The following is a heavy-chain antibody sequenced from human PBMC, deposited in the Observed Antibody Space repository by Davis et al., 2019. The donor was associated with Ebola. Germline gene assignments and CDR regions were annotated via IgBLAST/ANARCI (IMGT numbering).Heavy chain of an antibody. CDR2: ISGSGGTT. Sequence: PSETLSLTCIVSGVSVSSGYYYWSWVRQAPGKGLEWVSAISGSGGTTYYAGSVKGRFTVSRDNSKKTMYLQMNSLRAEDTAVYYCARSGLSFGVVKYHYGMDVWGKGTTVTVSS. J-gene: IGHJ6*04. D-gene: IGHD3-3*01. CDR3: ARSGLSFGVVKYHYGMDV. V-gene: IGHV3-23*01. CDR1: GVSVSSGYYY.